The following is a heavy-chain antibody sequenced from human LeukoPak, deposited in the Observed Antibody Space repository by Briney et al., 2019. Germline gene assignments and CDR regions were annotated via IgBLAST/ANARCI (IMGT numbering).Heavy chain of an antibody. V-gene: IGHV1-2*02. D-gene: IGHD4-17*01. J-gene: IGHJ4*02. Sequence: ASVKVSCKASGYTFTGYYLHWVRQAPGQGLEGMGWINPNSGGTNYAQKFQGRVTMTRDTSISTAYMELSRLRSDDTAVYYCATQYGDYVHYFDYWGQGTLVTVSS. CDR3: ATQYGDYVHYFDY. CDR2: INPNSGGT. CDR1: GYTFTGYY.